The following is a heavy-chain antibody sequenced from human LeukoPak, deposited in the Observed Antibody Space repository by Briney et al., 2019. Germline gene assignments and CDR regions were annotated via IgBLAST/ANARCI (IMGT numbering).Heavy chain of an antibody. CDR1: GYTFTSYD. V-gene: IGHV1-8*03. J-gene: IGHJ4*02. CDR2: MNPNSGNT. CDR3: ASSVDYGDPGYFDY. Sequence: ASVKVSCKASGYTFTSYDINWVRQATGQGLEWMGWMNPNSGNTGYAQKFQGRVTITRNTSISTAYMELSSLRSEDTAVYYCASSVDYGDPGYFDYWGQGTLVTVSS. D-gene: IGHD4-17*01.